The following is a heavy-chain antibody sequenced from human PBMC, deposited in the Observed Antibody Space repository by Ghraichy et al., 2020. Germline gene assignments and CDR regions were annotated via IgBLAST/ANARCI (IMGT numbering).Heavy chain of an antibody. D-gene: IGHD3-16*01. V-gene: IGHV4-34*01. CDR2: INHSGST. J-gene: IGHJ6*02. CDR1: GGSFSGYY. CDR3: ARGVLGV. Sequence: SETLSLTCAVYGGSFSGYYWSWIRQPPGKGLEWIGEINHSGSTNYNPSLKSRVTISVDTSKNQFSLKLSSVTAADTAVYYCARGVLGVWGQGTTVTVSS.